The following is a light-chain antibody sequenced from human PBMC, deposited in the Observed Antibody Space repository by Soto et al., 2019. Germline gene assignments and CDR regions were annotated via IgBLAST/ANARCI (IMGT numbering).Light chain of an antibody. J-gene: IGLJ1*01. Sequence: QSVLSQPASVSGSPGQTITISCTGTSTDVGGYNAVSWYQHHPSKAPKLIIYEVTHRPSGASDRFSAAKAGNTASLTISGLQAEDEADYYCNSCRVSHLYVFGTGTKVTVL. CDR2: EVT. CDR3: NSCRVSHLYV. V-gene: IGLV2-14*01. CDR1: STDVGGYNA.